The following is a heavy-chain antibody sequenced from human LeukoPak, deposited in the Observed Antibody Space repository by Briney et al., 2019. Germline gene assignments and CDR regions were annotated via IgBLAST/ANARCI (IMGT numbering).Heavy chain of an antibody. CDR2: INPISGGT. CDR3: ARDSRRIITMVRGAQMLGNAFDI. J-gene: IGHJ3*02. V-gene: IGHV1-2*02. D-gene: IGHD3-10*01. Sequence: GASVNVSCKASGYAFTGYTMYWVRQAPGQGLEWMGWINPISGGTNYAQKFQGMVTMTRDTSISTAYVELSRLRSDDTAAYYCARDSRRIITMVRGAQMLGNAFDIWGQGTMVTVSS. CDR1: GYAFTGYT.